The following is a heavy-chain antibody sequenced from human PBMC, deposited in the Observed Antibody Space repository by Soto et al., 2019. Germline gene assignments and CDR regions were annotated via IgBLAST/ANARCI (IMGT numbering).Heavy chain of an antibody. J-gene: IGHJ6*02. CDR2: ISSSSSYI. V-gene: IGHV3-21*01. CDR3: AREYYYDSSGNYYYYGMDV. CDR1: GFTFSSYS. Sequence: GGSLRLSCAASGFTFSSYSMNWVRQAPGKGLEWVSSISSSSSYIYYADSVKGRFTISRDNAKNSLYLQMNSLRAEDTAVYYCAREYYYDSSGNYYYYGMDVWGQGTQVTVSS. D-gene: IGHD3-22*01.